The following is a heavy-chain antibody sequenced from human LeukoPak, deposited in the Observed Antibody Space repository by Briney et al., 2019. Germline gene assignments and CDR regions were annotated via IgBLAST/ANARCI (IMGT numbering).Heavy chain of an antibody. Sequence: ASVKVSCKASGYTFTSYGISWVRQAPGQGLEWMGWIGAYNGNTNYAQKLQGRVTMTTDTSTSTAYMELRSLRSDDTAVYYCARGGLLWFGESPTYYYYGMDVWGKGTTVTVSS. J-gene: IGHJ6*04. CDR2: IGAYNGNT. CDR3: ARGGLLWFGESPTYYYYGMDV. CDR1: GYTFTSYG. V-gene: IGHV1-18*04. D-gene: IGHD3-10*01.